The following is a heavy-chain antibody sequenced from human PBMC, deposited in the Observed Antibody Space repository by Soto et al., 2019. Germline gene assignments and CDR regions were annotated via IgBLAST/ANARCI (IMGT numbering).Heavy chain of an antibody. D-gene: IGHD6-19*01. CDR2: ISASGDNA. CDR1: GFIFSSYA. V-gene: IGHV3-23*01. J-gene: IGHJ4*02. CDR3: AKFFVAGTRGYFDS. Sequence: GGSLRLSCSASGFIFSSYAMSWVRQAPGKGLEWVSAISASGDNAYYADSVKSRFTISRDRSKSLYLQMKSLRAEDTAIYYCAKFFVAGTRGYFDSWGQGTLVTVSS.